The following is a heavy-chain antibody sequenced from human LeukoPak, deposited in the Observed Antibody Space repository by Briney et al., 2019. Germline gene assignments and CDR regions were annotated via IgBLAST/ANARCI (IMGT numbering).Heavy chain of an antibody. V-gene: IGHV3-23*01. Sequence: GGSLRLSCAASGFTFSSYAMSWVRQAPGKGLEWVSGISGSGVSTYYADSEKGRFTISRDNSKNTLYVQMNSLRAEGTAVYYCAKRTSGGSSGYSFDYWGQGTLVTVSS. CDR1: GFTFSSYA. J-gene: IGHJ4*02. D-gene: IGHD3-16*01. CDR2: ISGSGVST. CDR3: AKRTSGGSSGYSFDY.